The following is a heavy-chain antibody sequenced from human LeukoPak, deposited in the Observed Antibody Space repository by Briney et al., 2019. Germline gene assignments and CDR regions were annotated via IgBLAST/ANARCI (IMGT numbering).Heavy chain of an antibody. Sequence: GASVKVSCKASGYTFTGYYMHWVRQAPGQGLEWMGWINPNSGGTNYAQKFRGRVTMTRDTSISTAYMELSRLRSDDTAVYYCAADPYYYDSSGYVPFDYWGQGTLVTVSS. V-gene: IGHV1-2*02. CDR2: INPNSGGT. J-gene: IGHJ4*02. CDR1: GYTFTGYY. CDR3: AADPYYYDSSGYVPFDY. D-gene: IGHD3-22*01.